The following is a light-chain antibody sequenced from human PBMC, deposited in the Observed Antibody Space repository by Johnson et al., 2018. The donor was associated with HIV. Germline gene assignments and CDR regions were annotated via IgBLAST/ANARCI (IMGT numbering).Light chain of an antibody. J-gene: IGLJ1*01. Sequence: QSVLTQPPSVSAAPGQKVTISCSGSSSNIGNNYVSWYQQLPGTAPKLLIYDNNKRPSGIPDRFSGSKSGTSATLGITGLQTGDEAEYYCGTWDSSLSTYVCGTGTKVTV. CDR1: SSNIGNNY. CDR3: GTWDSSLSTYV. V-gene: IGLV1-51*01. CDR2: DNN.